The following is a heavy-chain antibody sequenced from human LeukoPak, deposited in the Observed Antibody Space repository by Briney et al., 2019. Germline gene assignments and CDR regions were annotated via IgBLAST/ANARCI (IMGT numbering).Heavy chain of an antibody. D-gene: IGHD3-22*01. Sequence: GGSLRLSCAASGXTFSSYAVSWVRQAPGKGLEWVSAISGSGGSAYYADSVKGRFTISRGNSKNTLYLQMNSLRAEDTAVYYCARRGDNNGYFDYWGQGTLVTVSS. V-gene: IGHV3-23*01. J-gene: IGHJ4*02. CDR1: GXTFSSYA. CDR2: ISGSGGSA. CDR3: ARRGDNNGYFDY.